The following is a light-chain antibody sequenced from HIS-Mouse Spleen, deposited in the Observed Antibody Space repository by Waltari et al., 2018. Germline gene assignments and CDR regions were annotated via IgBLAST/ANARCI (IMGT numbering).Light chain of an antibody. CDR3: SSYTSSSTWV. J-gene: IGLJ3*02. Sequence: QSALTQPASVSGSPGQSITISCPGTSSDVGGYNYVSWYQQHPGQAPKLMIYDVSNRPSGVSNRFSGSKSGNTASLTISGLQAEDEADYYCSSYTSSSTWVFGGGTKLTVL. CDR2: DVS. CDR1: SSDVGGYNY. V-gene: IGLV2-14*03.